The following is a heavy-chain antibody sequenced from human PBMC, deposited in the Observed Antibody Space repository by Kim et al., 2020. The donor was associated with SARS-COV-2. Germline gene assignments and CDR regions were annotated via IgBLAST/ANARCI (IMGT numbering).Heavy chain of an antibody. CDR3: AKDYFASGTYYLLFDYPYAMDV. CDR2: ISYDGSDK. Sequence: GGSLRLSCAASGFTFSTYGMHWVRQAPGKGLDWVAVISYDGSDKYYADSVRGRFTISRDNTKNTLYLQTNSLRPEDTAVYYCAKDYFASGTYYLLFDYPYAMDVWGQGTTVTVSS. V-gene: IGHV3-30*18. J-gene: IGHJ6*02. CDR1: GFTFSTYG. D-gene: IGHD3-10*01.